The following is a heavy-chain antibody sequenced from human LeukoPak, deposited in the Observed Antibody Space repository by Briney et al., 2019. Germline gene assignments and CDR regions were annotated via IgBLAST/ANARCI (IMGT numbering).Heavy chain of an antibody. CDR1: GFTFSSYA. J-gene: IGHJ6*03. Sequence: GGSLRLSCAASGFTFSSYAMHWVRQAPGKGLEWVAVISYDGSNKYYADSVKGRFTISRDNSKNTLYLQMNSLRAEDTAVYYCARDQGGSSPADYYYYYYMDVWGKGTTVTVSS. CDR2: ISYDGSNK. V-gene: IGHV3-30-3*01. CDR3: ARDQGGSSPADYYYYYYMDV. D-gene: IGHD1-26*01.